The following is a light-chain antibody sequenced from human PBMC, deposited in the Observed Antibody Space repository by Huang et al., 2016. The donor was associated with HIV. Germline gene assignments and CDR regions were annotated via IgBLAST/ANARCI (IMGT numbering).Light chain of an antibody. Sequence: EIVLTQSPATLSLSPGERATPSCRASQSVSSHLALYQQRRGQAPRLLLYDASSRATGIPARFSGSGSGTDFTLTISSLEPEDFAVYYCQQSSRWPPVTFGQGTRLEI. V-gene: IGKV3-11*01. CDR1: QSVSSH. CDR3: QQSSRWPPVT. J-gene: IGKJ5*01. CDR2: DAS.